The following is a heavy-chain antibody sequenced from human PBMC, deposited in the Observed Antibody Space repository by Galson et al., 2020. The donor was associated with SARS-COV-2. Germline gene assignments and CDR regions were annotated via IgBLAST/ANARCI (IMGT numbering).Heavy chain of an antibody. J-gene: IGHJ4*02. D-gene: IGHD2-2*01. CDR2: IKSKTYGGTT. V-gene: IGHV3-15*01. CDR3: TTDSAIVVIPAAGY. CDR1: GSTFSNAW. Sequence: TGGSLRLSCAASGSTFSNAWMSWVRQAPGKGLEWVGRIKSKTYGGTTDYAAPVKGRFTISRDDSKNTLYLQMNSLKIEDTAVYYCTTDSAIVVIPAAGYWGQGTLVTVSS.